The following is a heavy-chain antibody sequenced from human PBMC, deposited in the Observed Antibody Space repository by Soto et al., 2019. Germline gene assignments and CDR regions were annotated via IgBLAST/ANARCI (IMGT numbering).Heavy chain of an antibody. CDR1: GSRFSNYV. V-gene: IGHV1-69*06. Sequence: QVQLVQSGAEVKTPGSSLKVSCKVSGSRFSNYVISWVRQAPGHGLEWLGRIIPIFNSTKYAQSFQGRVTITADKFTSPASLELSSLRSDETAVYYCAREGRGKKAGYNGLVSLGYWGQGTLVTVSS. CDR2: IIPIFNST. D-gene: IGHD2-2*02. CDR3: AREGRGKKAGYNGLVSLGY. J-gene: IGHJ4*02.